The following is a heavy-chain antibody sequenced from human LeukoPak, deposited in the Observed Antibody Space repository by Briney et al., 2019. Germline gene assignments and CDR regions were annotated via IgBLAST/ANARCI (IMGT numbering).Heavy chain of an antibody. V-gene: IGHV4-59*01. CDR3: ARDRDYILTGPYMDV. Sequence: SETLSLTCTVSGGSMSTYHWSWIRQPPGKGLEWIGYIYYSGSTNYNPSLKSRVTISLDTSKNQFSLKVSSVTAADTAVYYCARDRDYILTGPYMDVWGQGNTVTASS. J-gene: IGHJ6*02. CDR2: IYYSGST. D-gene: IGHD3-9*01. CDR1: GGSMSTYH.